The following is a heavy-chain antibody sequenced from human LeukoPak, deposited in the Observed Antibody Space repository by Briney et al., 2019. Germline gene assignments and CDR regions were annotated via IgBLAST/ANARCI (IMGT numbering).Heavy chain of an antibody. CDR3: ARGSAWYFVY. CDR2: IYYSGST. V-gene: IGHV4-59*01. CDR1: GGSISSYY. Sequence: TSETLSLTCTVSGGSISSYYWSWIRQPPGKGLEWIGYIYYSGSTNYNPSLKSRVTISVDTSKNQFSLKLSSVTAADTAVYYCARGSAWYFVYWGQGTLVTVSS. D-gene: IGHD6-19*01. J-gene: IGHJ4*02.